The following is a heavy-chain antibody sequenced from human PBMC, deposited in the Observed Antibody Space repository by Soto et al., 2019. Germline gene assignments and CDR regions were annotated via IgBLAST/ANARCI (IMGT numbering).Heavy chain of an antibody. CDR3: ARDKITGLFDY. Sequence: PSETLSLTCAVYGDSFSGYYWTWIRQPPGTGLEWIGEINHSGSTNYNPSLKSRVTISVDTSKNQFSLKLTSVTAADTAVYYCARDKITGLFDYWGQGILVTVSS. CDR2: INHSGST. J-gene: IGHJ4*02. V-gene: IGHV4-34*01. CDR1: GDSFSGYY. D-gene: IGHD2-8*02.